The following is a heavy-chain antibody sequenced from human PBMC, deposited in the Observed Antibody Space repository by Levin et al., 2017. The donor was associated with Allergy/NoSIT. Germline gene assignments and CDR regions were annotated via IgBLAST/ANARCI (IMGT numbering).Heavy chain of an antibody. V-gene: IGHV3-74*01. Sequence: PGGSLRLSCVASGFTFSNYWMHWFRQAPGKGLVWVSRVKSDGSITYYADSVKGRFTISRDNAKNTLSLQMDSLRAEDTAVYYCVRHLERESSHGMDVWGQGTTVTVSS. J-gene: IGHJ6*02. CDR2: VKSDGSIT. CDR1: GFTFSNYW. D-gene: IGHD3-3*01. CDR3: VRHLERESSHGMDV.